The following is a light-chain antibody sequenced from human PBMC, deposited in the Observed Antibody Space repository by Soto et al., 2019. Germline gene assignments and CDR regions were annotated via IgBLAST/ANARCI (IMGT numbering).Light chain of an antibody. CDR2: AAS. CDR3: KQSDSTPWT. Sequence: DIQMTQSPSSLSASVGDRVTITCRASQSISSYLNWYQQKPGKAPKLLIYAASSLQSGVPSRFSGSGSGTDFTLTISSLQPEDFATYYCKQSDSTPWTFGQGIKVDIK. CDR1: QSISSY. J-gene: IGKJ1*01. V-gene: IGKV1-39*01.